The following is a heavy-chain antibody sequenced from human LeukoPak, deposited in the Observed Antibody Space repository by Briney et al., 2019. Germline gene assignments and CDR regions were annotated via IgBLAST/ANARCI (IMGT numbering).Heavy chain of an antibody. D-gene: IGHD5-18*01. J-gene: IGHJ4*02. V-gene: IGHV1-69*13. CDR1: GGTYSRYA. Sequence: GASVSVSCRASGGTYSRYAIRGVRQAPGKGLEGMGGIIPIFGTANYAQKFQGRVTIPADESTSTSYMELSSLRSEDTAVYYCASYSYGFCYWGQGTLVTVSS. CDR2: IIPIFGTA. CDR3: ASYSYGFCY.